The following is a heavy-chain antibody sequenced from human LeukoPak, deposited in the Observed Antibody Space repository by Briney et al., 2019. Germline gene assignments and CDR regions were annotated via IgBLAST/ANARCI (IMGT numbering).Heavy chain of an antibody. CDR3: ARIAAAGTDYFDY. CDR2: IYYSGST. D-gene: IGHD6-13*01. V-gene: IGHV4-39*01. J-gene: IGHJ4*02. CDR1: GGSISSSSYY. Sequence: SETLSLTCTVSGGSISSSSYYSGWIRQPPGKGLEWIGSIYYSGSTYYNPSLKSRVTISVDTSKNQFSLKLSSVTAADTAVYYCARIAAAGTDYFDYWGQGTLVTVSS.